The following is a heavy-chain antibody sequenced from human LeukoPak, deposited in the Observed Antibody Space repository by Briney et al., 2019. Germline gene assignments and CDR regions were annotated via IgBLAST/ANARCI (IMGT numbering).Heavy chain of an antibody. CDR2: IIPIFGTA. Sequence: SVKVSCKASGGTFSSYAISWVRQAPGRGLEWMGGIIPIFGTANYAQKFQGRVTITADESTSTAYMELSSLRSEDTAVYYCARCFDMGTDAFDIWGQGTMVTVSS. J-gene: IGHJ3*02. CDR1: GGTFSSYA. V-gene: IGHV1-69*13. CDR3: ARCFDMGTDAFDI. D-gene: IGHD5-18*01.